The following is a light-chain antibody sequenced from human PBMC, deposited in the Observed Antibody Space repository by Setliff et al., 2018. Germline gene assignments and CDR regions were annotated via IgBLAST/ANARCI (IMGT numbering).Light chain of an antibody. V-gene: IGLV2-23*02. Sequence: QSALPQPASVSGSPGQSITISCTGTSSDVGSYNLVSWYQQHPGKAPKPMIYEVSKRPSGVSNRFSGSKSGNTASLTISGLQAEDEADYYCCSYAGSSTWVFGGGTKVTVL. CDR2: EVS. CDR3: CSYAGSSTWV. J-gene: IGLJ3*02. CDR1: SSDVGSYNL.